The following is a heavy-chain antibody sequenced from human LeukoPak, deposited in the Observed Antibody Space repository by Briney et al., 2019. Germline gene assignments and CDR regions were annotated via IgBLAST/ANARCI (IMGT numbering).Heavy chain of an antibody. CDR3: ATDGIAAAGQYNWFDP. CDR2: FDPEDGET. D-gene: IGHD6-13*01. V-gene: IGHV1-24*01. J-gene: IGHJ5*02. CDR1: RYTLTELS. Sequence: ASVKVSCKVSRYTLTELSMHWVRQAPGKGLEWMGGFDPEDGETIYAQKFQGRVTMTEDTSTDTAYMELSSLRSEDTAVYYCATDGIAAAGQYNWFDPWGQGTLVTVSS.